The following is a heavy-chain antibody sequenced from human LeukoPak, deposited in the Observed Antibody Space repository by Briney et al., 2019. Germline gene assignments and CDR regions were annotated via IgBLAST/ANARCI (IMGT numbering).Heavy chain of an antibody. V-gene: IGHV4-34*01. CDR1: GGSFSGYY. CDR3: ARGRRSYYYYMDV. Sequence: SETLSLTCAVYGGSFSGYYWSWIRQPPGKGLEWIGYIYHSGSTYYNPSLKSRVTISVDRSKNQFSLRLSSVTAADTAVYYCARGRRSYYYYMDVWGKGTTVTVSS. CDR2: IYHSGST. J-gene: IGHJ6*03.